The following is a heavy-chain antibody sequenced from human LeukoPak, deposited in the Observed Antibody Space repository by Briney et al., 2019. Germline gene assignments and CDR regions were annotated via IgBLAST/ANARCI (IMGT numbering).Heavy chain of an antibody. Sequence: GGSLRLSCAASGFTFSSYSMNWVRQAPGKGLEWVSYISSSSSTIYYADSVKGRFTISRDNAKNSLYLQMNSLRAEDTAVYYCPRAPTGATYYYFDYWGQGTLVTVSS. CDR1: GFTFSSYS. D-gene: IGHD5-12*01. J-gene: IGHJ4*02. CDR2: ISSSSSTI. CDR3: PRAPTGATYYYFDY. V-gene: IGHV3-48*01.